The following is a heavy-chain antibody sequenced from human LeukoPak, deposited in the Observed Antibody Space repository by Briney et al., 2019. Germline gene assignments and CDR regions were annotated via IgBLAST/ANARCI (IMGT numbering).Heavy chain of an antibody. V-gene: IGHV3-30*04. CDR2: ISYDGSHK. CDR1: GFTFSTYA. J-gene: IGHJ4*02. D-gene: IGHD2-15*01. Sequence: PGGSLRLSCAASGFTFSTYAMHWVRQAPGKGLEWVAVISYDGSHKYYADSVKGRFTISRDNSKNTLYLLMNSLRAEDTAVYYCARGRVLVVAASNFIDYCGQGTLVTVSS. CDR3: ARGRVLVVAASNFIDY.